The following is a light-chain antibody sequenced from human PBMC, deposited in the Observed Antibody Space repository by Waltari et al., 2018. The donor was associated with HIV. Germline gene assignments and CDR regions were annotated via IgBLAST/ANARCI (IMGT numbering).Light chain of an antibody. CDR2: WAS. V-gene: IGKV4-1*01. CDR1: QSLFYTSNSRTY. Sequence: DIVMTQSPDSLAVSLGERATINCRSSQSLFYTSNSRTYLAWYQLKPGQPPKLLISWASTRESGVPDRFNGSGSGTAFALSISSLQAEDVAVYYCQQYYTPPITFGQGTRLEIK. J-gene: IGKJ5*01. CDR3: QQYYTPPIT.